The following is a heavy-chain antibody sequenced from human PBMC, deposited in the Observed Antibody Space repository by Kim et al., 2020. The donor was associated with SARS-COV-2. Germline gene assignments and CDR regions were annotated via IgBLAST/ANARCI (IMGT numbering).Heavy chain of an antibody. CDR2: IYPGDSDT. CDR1: GYSFTSYC. V-gene: IGHV5-51*01. J-gene: IGHJ5*02. D-gene: IGHD3-10*01. Sequence: GESLKISCKGSGYSFTSYCIGWVRQMPGKGLAWMGIIYPGDSDTRYSPSFQGQVTISADNSNSTAYLQWSSLKASDTAMYYCARGRAELWFGELCARWFEPWGQGTLVTVSS. CDR3: ARGRAELWFGELCARWFEP.